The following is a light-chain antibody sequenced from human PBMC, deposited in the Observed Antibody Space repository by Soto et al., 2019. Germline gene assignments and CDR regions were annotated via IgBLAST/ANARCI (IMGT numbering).Light chain of an antibody. V-gene: IGKV1-13*02. CDR2: DAS. Sequence: AIQLTQSPSYLSASVGDRVTITCRASQGISSALAWYQQKPGKAPKLLIYDASSLESEIPSRFSGSGSGTDFTLTISSLQPEDSATYYCQQFSTYPLTFGGGTTVEIK. CDR3: QQFSTYPLT. J-gene: IGKJ4*01. CDR1: QGISSA.